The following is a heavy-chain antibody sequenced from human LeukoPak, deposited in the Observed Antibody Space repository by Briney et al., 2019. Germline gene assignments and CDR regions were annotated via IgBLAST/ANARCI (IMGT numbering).Heavy chain of an antibody. CDR3: ARAGSYYTPFDY. D-gene: IGHD1-26*01. V-gene: IGHV3-30*03. CDR1: GFTFSSYG. J-gene: IGHJ4*02. Sequence: PGGSLRLSCAASGFTFSSYGMHWVRQAPGKGLEWVTVISYDGSNKYYADSVKGRFTISRDNSKNTLYLQMNSLRAEDTAVYYCARAGSYYTPFDYWGQGTPVTVSS. CDR2: ISYDGSNK.